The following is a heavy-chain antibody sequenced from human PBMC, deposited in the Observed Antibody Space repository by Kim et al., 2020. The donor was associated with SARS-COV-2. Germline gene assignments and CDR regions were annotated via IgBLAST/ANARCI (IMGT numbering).Heavy chain of an antibody. CDR1: GFTFTSSA. CDR2: IVVGSGNT. CDR3: AASGSSDYYYGMDV. D-gene: IGHD3-10*01. J-gene: IGHJ6*02. V-gene: IGHV1-58*01. Sequence: SVKVSCKASGFTFTSSAVQWVRQARGQRLEWIGWIVVGSGNTNYAQKFQERVTITRDMSTSTAYMELSSLRSEDTAVYYCAASGSSDYYYGMDVWGQGTTVTVSS.